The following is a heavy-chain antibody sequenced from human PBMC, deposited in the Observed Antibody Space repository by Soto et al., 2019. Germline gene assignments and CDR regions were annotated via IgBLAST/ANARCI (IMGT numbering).Heavy chain of an antibody. V-gene: IGHV4-30-4*01. CDR2: IYYSGST. CDR3: DRGRAVEMATIRGIDDFHI. D-gene: IGHD5-12*01. CDR1: GGSISSGDYY. Sequence: PSETLSLTCTVSGGSISSGDYYWSWIRQPPGKGLEWIGYIYYSGSTYYNPSLKSRVTISVDTSKKKLSLKLSSVTAADTAVYYCDRGRAVEMATIRGIDDFHIWGQGTMVTVSS. J-gene: IGHJ3*02.